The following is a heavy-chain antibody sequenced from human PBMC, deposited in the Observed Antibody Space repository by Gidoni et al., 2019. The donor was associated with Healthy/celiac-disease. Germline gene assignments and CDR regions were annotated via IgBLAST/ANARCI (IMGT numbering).Heavy chain of an antibody. J-gene: IGHJ5*02. CDR1: GFTFSDYY. CDR3: ARDNPGIAAAGTGSWFDP. CDR2: ISSSSSYT. V-gene: IGHV3-11*06. Sequence: QVQLVESGGGLVKPGGSLRLSCAASGFTFSDYYMSWIRQAPGKGLEWVSYISSSSSYTNYADSVKGRFTISRDNAKNSLYLQMNSLRAEDTAVYYCARDNPGIAAAGTGSWFDPWGQGTLVTVSS. D-gene: IGHD6-13*01.